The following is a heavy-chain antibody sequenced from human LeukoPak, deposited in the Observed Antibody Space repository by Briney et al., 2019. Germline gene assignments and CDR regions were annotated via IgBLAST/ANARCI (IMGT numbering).Heavy chain of an antibody. V-gene: IGHV3-23*01. CDR3: ARDLIMDYYDSGKFDP. CDR2: ISADGPT. Sequence: PGGSLRLSCAASGFTFSSSPMSWVRQAPGKGLDWVSSISADGPTYYADSVKGRFTISRDNSKNTLYLQMNSLRAEDTAVYYCARDLIMDYYDSGKFDPWGQGTLVTVSS. D-gene: IGHD3-22*01. CDR1: GFTFSSSP. J-gene: IGHJ5*02.